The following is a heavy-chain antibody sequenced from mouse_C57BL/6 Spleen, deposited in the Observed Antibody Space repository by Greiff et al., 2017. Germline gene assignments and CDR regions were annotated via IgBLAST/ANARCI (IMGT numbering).Heavy chain of an antibody. J-gene: IGHJ4*01. D-gene: IGHD1-1*01. V-gene: IGHV1-81*01. CDR1: GYTFTSYG. CDR3: ARRNYGSSPYYAMDY. CDR2: IYPRSGNT. Sequence: VHLVESGAELARPGASVKLSCKASGYTFTSYGISWVKQRTGQGLEWIGEIYPRSGNTYYNEKFKGKATLTADKSSSTAYMELRSLTSEDSAVYFCARRNYGSSPYYAMDYWGQGTSVTVSS.